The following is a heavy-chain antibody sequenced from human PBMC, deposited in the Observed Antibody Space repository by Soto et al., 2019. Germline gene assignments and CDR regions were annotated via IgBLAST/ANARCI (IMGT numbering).Heavy chain of an antibody. CDR3: ASLKRGGLAYGAFDI. Sequence: SETLSLTCDISGDSVSSNSAAWNWIRQSLSRGLEWLGRTYYRTKWYNDYAVSVKSRITINTDTSKNQFSLQLNSVTPEDTAVYYCASLKRGGLAYGAFDIWGQGTMVTVSS. CDR2: TYYRTKWYN. V-gene: IGHV6-1*01. J-gene: IGHJ3*02. CDR1: GDSVSSNSAA. D-gene: IGHD3-10*01.